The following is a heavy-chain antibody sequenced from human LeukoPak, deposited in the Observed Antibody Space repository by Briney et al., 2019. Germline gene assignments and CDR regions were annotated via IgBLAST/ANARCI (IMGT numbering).Heavy chain of an antibody. V-gene: IGHV3-21*01. J-gene: IGHJ4*02. CDR3: AKVGANWGFMGQ. CDR1: GFTFSSYS. Sequence: GGSLRLSCAASGFTFSSYSMNWVRQAPGKGLEWVSSISSSSSYIYYADSVKGRFTISRDNAKNSLYLQMNSLRAEDTAVYYCAKVGANWGFMGQWGQGTLVTVSS. D-gene: IGHD7-27*01. CDR2: ISSSSSYI.